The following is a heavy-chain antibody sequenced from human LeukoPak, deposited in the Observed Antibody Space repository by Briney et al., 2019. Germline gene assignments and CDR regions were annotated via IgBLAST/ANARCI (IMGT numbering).Heavy chain of an antibody. J-gene: IGHJ4*02. CDR3: ARGGIAARPVDY. CDR2: IIPIFGTA. CDR1: GGTFSSYA. D-gene: IGHD6-6*01. Sequence: SVKVSCKASGGTFSSYAISWVRQAPGQGLEWMGGIIPIFGTANYAQKFPGRVTITADESTSTAYMELSSLRSEDTAVYYCARGGIAARPVDYRGQGTLVTVSS. V-gene: IGHV1-69*01.